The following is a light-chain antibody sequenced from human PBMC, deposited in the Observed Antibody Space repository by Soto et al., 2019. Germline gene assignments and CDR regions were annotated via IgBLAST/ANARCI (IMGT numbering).Light chain of an antibody. J-gene: IGKJ1*01. Sequence: EIVLTQSPGTLSLSPGERASLSSRASQSVRSSSLAWYQQKPGQPPRLLIYGASSRATGIPDRFSGSGSGTDFTLTISRLEPEDFAAYFCQQYGDSPDTDRWTFGPGTKVEIK. V-gene: IGKV3-20*01. CDR1: QSVRSSS. CDR2: GAS. CDR3: QQYGDSPDTDRWT.